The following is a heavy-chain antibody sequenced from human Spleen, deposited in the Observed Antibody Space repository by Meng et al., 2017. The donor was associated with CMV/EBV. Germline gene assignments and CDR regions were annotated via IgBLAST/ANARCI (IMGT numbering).Heavy chain of an antibody. V-gene: IGHV3-11*04. Sequence: GESLKISCAASGFTFSDHYMTWIRQAPGKGLEWVSYISRSGDTKYYADSVKGRFTISRDNAKNSLYLQMNSLRAEDTAVYYCARVGYYDFWSGYPTGWFDPWGQGTLVTVSS. CDR2: ISRSGDTK. CDR3: ARVGYYDFWSGYPTGWFDP. J-gene: IGHJ5*02. D-gene: IGHD3-3*01. CDR1: GFTFSDHY.